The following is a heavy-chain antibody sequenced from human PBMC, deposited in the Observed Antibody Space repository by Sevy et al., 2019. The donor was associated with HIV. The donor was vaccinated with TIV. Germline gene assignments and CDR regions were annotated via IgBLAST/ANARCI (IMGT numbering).Heavy chain of an antibody. V-gene: IGHV3-9*01. CDR2: ISWSSGSI. Sequence: LSLTCAASGFTFDDYAMHWVRQAPGKGLEWVSGISWSSGSIGYADSVKGRFTISRDNAKSSLYLQMNSLRTEDTALYYCAKDIVPHVTGTVDFWGQGTLVTVSS. CDR3: AKDIVPHVTGTVDF. J-gene: IGHJ4*02. CDR1: GFTFDDYA. D-gene: IGHD1-20*01.